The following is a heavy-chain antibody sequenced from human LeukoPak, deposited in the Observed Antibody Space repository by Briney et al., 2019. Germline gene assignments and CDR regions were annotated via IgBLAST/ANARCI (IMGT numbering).Heavy chain of an antibody. CDR2: IVVGSGNT. V-gene: IGHV1-58*02. D-gene: IGHD3-3*01. CDR3: AAGNYDFWSGYLNEGMDV. CDR1: GFTFNSSA. Sequence: SVKVSCKASGFTFNSSAMHWVRQARGQRLEWIGWIVVGSGNTNYAQKFQERVTITRDMSTSTAYMELSSLTSEDTAVYYCAAGNYDFWSGYLNEGMDVWGQGTTVTVSS. J-gene: IGHJ6*02.